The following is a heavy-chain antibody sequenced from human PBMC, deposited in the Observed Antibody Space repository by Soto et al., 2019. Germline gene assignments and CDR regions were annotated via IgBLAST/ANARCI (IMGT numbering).Heavy chain of an antibody. CDR3: ARACSGGSCYSGYYYYGMDV. J-gene: IGHJ6*02. V-gene: IGHV3-30-3*01. Sequence: QVQLVESGGGVVQPGRSLRLSCAASGFTFSSYAMHWVRQAPGKGLEWVAVISYDGSNKYYADSVKGRFTISRDNSKNTLYLQMNSLRAEDTAVYYCARACSGGSCYSGYYYYGMDVWGQGTTVTVSS. CDR2: ISYDGSNK. D-gene: IGHD2-15*01. CDR1: GFTFSSYA.